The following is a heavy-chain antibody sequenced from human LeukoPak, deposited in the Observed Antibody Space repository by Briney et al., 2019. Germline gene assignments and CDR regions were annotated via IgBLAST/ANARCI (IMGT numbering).Heavy chain of an antibody. Sequence: GGSLRLSCAASGFTFTTYAMSWVRQAPGRGLEWVSVISNSGDSTYYADSVKGRFTISRDNSKSTLFLQMSSLRAEDTAIYYCARDVARGAAAGTRGDYWGQGALVTVSS. CDR3: ARDVARGAAAGTRGDY. CDR2: ISNSGDST. J-gene: IGHJ4*02. CDR1: GFTFTTYA. D-gene: IGHD6-13*01. V-gene: IGHV3-23*01.